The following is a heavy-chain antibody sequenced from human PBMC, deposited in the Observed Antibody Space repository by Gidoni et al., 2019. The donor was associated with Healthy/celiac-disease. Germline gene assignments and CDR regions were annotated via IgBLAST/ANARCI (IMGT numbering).Heavy chain of an antibody. V-gene: IGHV3-73*02. J-gene: IGHJ4*02. CDR2: IRSKANRYAT. CDR1: GLPFCGSA. Sequence: EVPLVESGGGLVQPGGSLKLSCAASGLPFCGSAMHWVRQASGKGLGWVGRIRSKANRYATAYAASVKGRFTISRDDSKNTAYLQMNSLKTEDTAVYYCTRPQSGDYGFDYWGQGTLVTVSS. CDR3: TRPQSGDYGFDY. D-gene: IGHD4-17*01.